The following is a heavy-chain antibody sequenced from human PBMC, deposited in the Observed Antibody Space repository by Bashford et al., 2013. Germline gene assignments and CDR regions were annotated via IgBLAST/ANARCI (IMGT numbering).Heavy chain of an antibody. V-gene: IGHV1-69*13. J-gene: IGHJ4*02. Sequence: SVKVSCKASGGTFNSYVITWVRQAPGQGLEWMGGVIPIFGTPNYAQKFQGRVKITADESTRTAYMDLSSLRSEDTAIYYCARGSSGWSGYFDLWGQGTLVTVSS. CDR2: VIPIFGTP. D-gene: IGHD6-19*01. CDR1: GGTFNSYV. CDR3: ARGSSGWSGYFDL.